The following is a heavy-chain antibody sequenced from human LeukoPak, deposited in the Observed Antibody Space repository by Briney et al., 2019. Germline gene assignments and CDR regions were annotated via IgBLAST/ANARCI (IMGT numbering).Heavy chain of an antibody. D-gene: IGHD1-26*01. Sequence: PGGSLRLSCAASGITFSSALMHWVRQAPGTGLVWASRITDDATTTYADSVRGRFTISRDNAKNILYLQMNSLRAEDTAVYYCVRDRVGPDYWGQGTLVTVSS. CDR1: GITFSSAL. V-gene: IGHV3-74*01. J-gene: IGHJ4*02. CDR3: VRDRVGPDY. CDR2: ITDDATT.